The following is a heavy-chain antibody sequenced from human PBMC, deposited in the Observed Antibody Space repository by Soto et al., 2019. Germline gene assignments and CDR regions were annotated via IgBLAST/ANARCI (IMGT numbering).Heavy chain of an antibody. D-gene: IGHD5-18*01. Sequence: QVQLQESGPGLVKPSQTLSLTSTVSGGSINSGGYCWSWIRHHPGKGLDWIGCISYGGSTPYNPSLKSRVTISVDTAKNQFSLTLTSVTAAATAVYYCSRGILVWGQGALITVSS. CDR3: SRGILV. CDR1: GGSINSGGYC. J-gene: IGHJ4*02. CDR2: ISYGGST. V-gene: IGHV4-31*03.